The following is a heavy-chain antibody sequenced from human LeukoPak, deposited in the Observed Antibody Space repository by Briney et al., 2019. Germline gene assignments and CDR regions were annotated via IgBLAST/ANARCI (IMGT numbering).Heavy chain of an antibody. J-gene: IGHJ4*02. D-gene: IGHD6-19*01. Sequence: GGSLRLSCAASGFTFSTYSMNWVRQAPGKGLEWISYISSSAITIYYADSVEGRFTISRDNAKNSLYLQMNSLRDEDTAVYYCASTFAGSSGWYPFDYWGQGALVTVSS. CDR1: GFTFSTYS. CDR3: ASTFAGSSGWYPFDY. V-gene: IGHV3-48*02. CDR2: ISSSAITI.